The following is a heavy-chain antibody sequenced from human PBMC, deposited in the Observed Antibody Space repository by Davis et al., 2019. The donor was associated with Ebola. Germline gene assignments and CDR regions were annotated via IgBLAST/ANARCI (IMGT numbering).Heavy chain of an antibody. D-gene: IGHD4-11*01. CDR1: EFTFRSYW. V-gene: IGHV3-23*01. Sequence: PGGSLRLSCVASEFTFRSYWFHWVRQAPGKGLEWVSAISGSGGNTFYADSVKGRFTISRDNSKNTMYLQMNSLSADDTAVYYCAKDPDSNYNLEYLRHWGRGTLVTVSS. CDR2: ISGSGGNT. J-gene: IGHJ1*01. CDR3: AKDPDSNYNLEYLRH.